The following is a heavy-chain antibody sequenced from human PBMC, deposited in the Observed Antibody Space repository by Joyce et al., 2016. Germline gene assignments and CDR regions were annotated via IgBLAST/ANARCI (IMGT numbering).Heavy chain of an antibody. CDR3: ASGFNFKGRSFFDY. J-gene: IGHJ4*02. CDR2: IYPNEST. CDR1: GAPVSSGGYA. Sequence: QLQLQESGSGLVKPSQTLSLTCAVSGAPVSSGGYAWRWIRQPPGKGLEWIGYIYPNESTYYNPSLKSRVTISVDRSKNQFSLKLASVTAADTAVYYCASGFNFKGRSFFDYWGQGALVTVSS. V-gene: IGHV4-30-2*01. D-gene: IGHD3-10*01.